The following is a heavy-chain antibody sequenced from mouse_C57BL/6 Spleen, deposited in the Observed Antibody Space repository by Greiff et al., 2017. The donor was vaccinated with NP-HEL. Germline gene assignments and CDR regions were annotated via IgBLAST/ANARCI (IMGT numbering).Heavy chain of an antibody. Sequence: EVQVVESGGGLVKPGGSLKLSCAASGFTFSDYGMHWVRQAPEKGLEWVAYISSGSSTIYYADTVKGRFTISRDNAKNTLFLQMTSLRSEDTAMYYCARCDDGYPGYYAMDYWGQGTSVTVSS. J-gene: IGHJ4*01. V-gene: IGHV5-17*01. CDR2: ISSGSSTI. CDR3: ARCDDGYPGYYAMDY. CDR1: GFTFSDYG. D-gene: IGHD2-3*01.